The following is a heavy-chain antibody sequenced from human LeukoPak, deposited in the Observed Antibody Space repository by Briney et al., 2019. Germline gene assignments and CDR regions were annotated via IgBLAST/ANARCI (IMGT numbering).Heavy chain of an antibody. V-gene: IGHV3-30*04. Sequence: GGSLRLSCAASGFTFSSYAMHWVRQAPGKGLEWVAVISYDGSNKYYADSVKGRFTISRDNSKNTLYLQMNSLRAEDTAVYYCARDRPRYCTNGGCETDAFDIWGQGTMVTVSS. CDR3: ARDRPRYCTNGGCETDAFDI. CDR2: ISYDGSNK. J-gene: IGHJ3*02. D-gene: IGHD2-8*01. CDR1: GFTFSSYA.